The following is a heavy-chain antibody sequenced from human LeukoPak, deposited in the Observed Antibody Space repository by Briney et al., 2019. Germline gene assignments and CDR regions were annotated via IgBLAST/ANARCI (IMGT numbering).Heavy chain of an antibody. Sequence: SETLSLTCTVSGDSTSSYYWGWIRQPPGKGLECIGNIYYSGSTYYNPSLKSRVTISVDTSKNQFSLKLSSVTAADTAVYYCARSSGWYNYFDYWGQGTLVTVSS. D-gene: IGHD6-19*01. CDR3: ARSSGWYNYFDY. V-gene: IGHV4-39*07. CDR1: GDSTSSYY. CDR2: IYYSGST. J-gene: IGHJ4*02.